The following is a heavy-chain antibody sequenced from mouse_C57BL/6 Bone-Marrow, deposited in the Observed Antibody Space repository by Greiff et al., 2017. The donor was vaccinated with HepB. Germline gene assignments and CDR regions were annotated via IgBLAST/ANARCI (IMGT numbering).Heavy chain of an antibody. J-gene: IGHJ4*01. CDR1: GYTFTDYY. CDR2: INPNNGGT. V-gene: IGHV1-26*01. D-gene: IGHD1-1*01. Sequence: VQLQQSGPELVKPGASVKISCKASGYTFTDYYMNWVKQSHGKSLEWIGDINPNNGGTSYNQKFKGKATLTVDNSSSTAYMELRSLTSEDSAVYYCARKGLITTVVAPYYYAMDYWGQGTSVTVSS. CDR3: ARKGLITTVVAPYYYAMDY.